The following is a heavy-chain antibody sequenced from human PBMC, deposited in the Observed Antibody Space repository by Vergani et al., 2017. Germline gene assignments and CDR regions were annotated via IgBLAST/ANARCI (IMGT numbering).Heavy chain of an antibody. V-gene: IGHV4-38-2*01. Sequence: QVQLQESGPGLVKPSETLSLICDVFDFISNGHYWGWIRQSPEKGLEWIGSLYASGSTYYSPSLKSRLTMSVDTSKNQFSLELSSVTASDTAMYYCASKPTGTSWYSVKYYFDFWGQGTLVAVSS. D-gene: IGHD6-13*01. J-gene: IGHJ4*02. CDR2: LYASGST. CDR3: ASKPTGTSWYSVKYYFDF. CDR1: DFISNGHY.